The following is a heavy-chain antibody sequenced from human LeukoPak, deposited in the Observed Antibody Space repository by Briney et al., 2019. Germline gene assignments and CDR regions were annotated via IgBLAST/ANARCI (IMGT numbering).Heavy chain of an antibody. D-gene: IGHD2-15*01. CDR3: ARGEVALNWFDP. J-gene: IGHJ5*02. CDR2: IYSTGST. CDR1: GGSISSYY. Sequence: SETLSLTCTVSGGSISSYYWSWIRQPPGKGLEWIGYIYSTGSTNYNPSLKSQVTISVDTSKNHFSLKLRSVTAADTAVYYCARGEVALNWFDPWGQGTLVTVSS. V-gene: IGHV4-59*08.